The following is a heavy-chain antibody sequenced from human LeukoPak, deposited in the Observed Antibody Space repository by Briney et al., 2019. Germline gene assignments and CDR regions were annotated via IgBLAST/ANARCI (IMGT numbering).Heavy chain of an antibody. CDR2: IYHSGST. CDR3: ARGHRGYSYGLRTGKFDY. CDR1: GYPIGSGYY. V-gene: IGHV4-38-2*02. D-gene: IGHD5-18*01. Sequence: SETLSLTCTVSGYPIGSGYYWGWIRQPPGKGLEWIGTIYHSGSTYYNPSLKSRVTMSVDTSKSQFSLRLTSVTAADTALYYCARGHRGYSYGLRTGKFDYWGQGTLVTVSS. J-gene: IGHJ4*02.